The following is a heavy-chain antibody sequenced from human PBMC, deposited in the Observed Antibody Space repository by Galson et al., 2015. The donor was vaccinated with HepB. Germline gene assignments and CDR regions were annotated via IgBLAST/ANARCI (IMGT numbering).Heavy chain of an antibody. Sequence: SVKVSCKASGGTFSSYAISWVRQAPGQGLEWMGGTIPIFGTANYAQKFQGRVTITADESTSTAYMELSSLRSEDTAVYYCARDRISGSVYDAFDIWGQGTMVTVSS. J-gene: IGHJ3*02. V-gene: IGHV1-69*13. D-gene: IGHD3-10*01. CDR3: ARDRISGSVYDAFDI. CDR1: GGTFSSYA. CDR2: TIPIFGTA.